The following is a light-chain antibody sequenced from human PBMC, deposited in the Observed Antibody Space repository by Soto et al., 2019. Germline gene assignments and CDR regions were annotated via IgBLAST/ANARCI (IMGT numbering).Light chain of an antibody. V-gene: IGLV4-69*01. J-gene: IGLJ2*01. CDR1: RGHSNYA. CDR3: QTWGSGIVV. CDR2: LNSDGSH. Sequence: QLVLTQSPSASASLGASVKLTCTLSRGHSNYAIAWHPQQSEKGPRYLMKLNSDGSHSKGDGIPDRFSGSSSGAERYLTISSLQSEDEADYYCQTWGSGIVVFGGGTKVTVL.